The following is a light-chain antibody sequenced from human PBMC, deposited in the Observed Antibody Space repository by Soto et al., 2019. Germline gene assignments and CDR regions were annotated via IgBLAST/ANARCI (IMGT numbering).Light chain of an antibody. V-gene: IGLV1-40*01. Sequence: QSVLTQPPSVSGAPGQRVTISYTGSSSNIGAGYDVHWYQQLPGTAPKLLLYGNSNRPSGVPDRFSGSKSGTSASLAITGLQVEDEADYYCQSYDSSLSAVVFGGGTKLTVL. CDR1: SSNIGAGYD. CDR3: QSYDSSLSAVV. J-gene: IGLJ2*01. CDR2: GNS.